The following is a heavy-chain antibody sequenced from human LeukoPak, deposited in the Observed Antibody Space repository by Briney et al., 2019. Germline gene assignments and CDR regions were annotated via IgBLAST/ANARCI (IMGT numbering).Heavy chain of an antibody. D-gene: IGHD3-10*01. J-gene: IGHJ6*02. CDR3: ARTRRHFYGSGKNLTPWPAGMDV. V-gene: IGHV4-59*01. CDR2: SGST. CDR1: GDSISDYY. Sequence: PSETLSLTCSISGDSISDYYWAWIPQPPGKGLEWIGYSGSTKYDPSLKSRVSISVDTSKSQFSLTLRSVTAADTAIYYCARTRRHFYGSGKNLTPWPAGMDVWGQGTTVCVS.